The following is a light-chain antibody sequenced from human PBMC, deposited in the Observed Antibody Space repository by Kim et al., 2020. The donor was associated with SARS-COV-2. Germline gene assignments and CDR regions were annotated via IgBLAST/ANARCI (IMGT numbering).Light chain of an antibody. V-gene: IGLV4-69*01. CDR1: SGNSSYA. J-gene: IGLJ3*02. CDR2: LNSDGSH. CDR3: QTWGTGIWV. Sequence: ASVKLTCTLSSGNSSYAIAWHQQQPEKGPRYLMKLNSDGSHSKGGGIPDRFSGSSSGAERYLTISSLQSEDEADYYCQTWGTGIWVFGGGTQLTVL.